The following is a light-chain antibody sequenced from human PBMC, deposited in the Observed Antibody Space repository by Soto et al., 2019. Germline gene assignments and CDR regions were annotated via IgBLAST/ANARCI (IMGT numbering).Light chain of an antibody. Sequence: DIQMTQSPSSLSASVGDRVTITCRASQGVSSYLAGYQQKPGKVPKLLIYAASTLQSGVPSRFSGSGSGTDFTLTISSLQPEDVATYYCQKYSSAPFTFGPGTKVDIK. J-gene: IGKJ3*01. CDR2: AAS. CDR1: QGVSSY. CDR3: QKYSSAPFT. V-gene: IGKV1-27*01.